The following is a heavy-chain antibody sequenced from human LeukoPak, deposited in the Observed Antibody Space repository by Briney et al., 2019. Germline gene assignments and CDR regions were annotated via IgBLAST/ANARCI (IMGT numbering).Heavy chain of an antibody. CDR1: GFTSSSYW. CDR2: IKQDGSEK. D-gene: IGHD3-3*01. Sequence: GGSLRLSCAASGFTSSSYWMSWVRQAPGKGLEWVANIKQDGSEKYYVDSVKGRFTISRDNAKNSLYLQMNSLRAEDTAVYYCARVGGYDFWDRTATRWNLGYWGQGTLVTVSS. J-gene: IGHJ4*02. V-gene: IGHV3-7*01. CDR3: ARVGGYDFWDRTATRWNLGY.